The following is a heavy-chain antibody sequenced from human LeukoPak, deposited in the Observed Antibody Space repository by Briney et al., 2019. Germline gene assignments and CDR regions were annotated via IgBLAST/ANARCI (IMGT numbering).Heavy chain of an antibody. CDR1: GFTFSSYG. D-gene: IGHD3-16*01. J-gene: IGHJ6*02. Sequence: VGSLRLSCAASGFTFSSYGMHWVRQAPGKGLEWVAVISYDGSNKYYADSVKGRFTISRDNSKNTLYLQMNSLRAEDTAVYYCARGGGLDVWGQGATVTVSS. CDR3: ARGGGLDV. CDR2: ISYDGSNK. V-gene: IGHV3-30*03.